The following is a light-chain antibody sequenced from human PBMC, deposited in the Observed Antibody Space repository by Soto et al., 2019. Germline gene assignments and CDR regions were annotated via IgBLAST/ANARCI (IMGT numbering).Light chain of an antibody. J-gene: IGKJ5*01. CDR1: QSVSSN. CDR2: DAS. CDR3: QRGDT. V-gene: IGKV3-11*01. Sequence: EIVLTQSPATLSLSPGDRATLSCRASQSVSSNLAWYQQKPGQAPRLLIYDASNRATGIPARFSGSGSGTDFTLTISRLEPEDFAVYYCQRGDTFGQGTRLEIK.